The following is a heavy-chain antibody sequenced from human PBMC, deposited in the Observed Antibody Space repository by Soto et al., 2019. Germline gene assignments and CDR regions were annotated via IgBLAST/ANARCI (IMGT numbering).Heavy chain of an antibody. D-gene: IGHD2-15*01. V-gene: IGHV3-23*01. CDR2: ISGSGGST. J-gene: IGHJ4*02. CDR3: GKVGPNYCSGGSCYWPPGEYYFDY. CDR1: GFTFSSYA. Sequence: GGSLRLSCAASGFTFSSYAMSWVRQAPGKGLEWVSAISGSGGSTYYADSVKGRFTISRDNSKNTLYLQMNSLRAEDTAVYYCGKVGPNYCSGGSCYWPPGEYYFDYWGQGTRVPVPS.